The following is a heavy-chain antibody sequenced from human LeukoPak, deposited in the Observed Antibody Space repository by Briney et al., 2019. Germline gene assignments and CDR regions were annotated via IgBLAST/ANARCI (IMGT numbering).Heavy chain of an antibody. Sequence: GGSLRLSCAASGFTFSSYWMHWVRQAPGKGLVWVSRINSDGSSTSYADSVKGRFTISRDNAKNTLYLQMNSLRAEDTAVYYCARDLDSSGWYGTFDYWGQGTLVTVSP. CDR3: ARDLDSSGWYGTFDY. CDR1: GFTFSSYW. D-gene: IGHD6-19*01. J-gene: IGHJ4*02. V-gene: IGHV3-74*01. CDR2: INSDGSST.